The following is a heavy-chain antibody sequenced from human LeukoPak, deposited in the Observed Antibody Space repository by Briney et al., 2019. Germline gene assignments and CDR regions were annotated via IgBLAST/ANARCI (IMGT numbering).Heavy chain of an antibody. CDR2: ISAYNGNT. CDR1: GYTFTSYG. Sequence: EASVNVSCKASGYTFTSYGISWVRQAPGQGLEWMGWISAYNGNTNCAQKLQGRVTMTTDTSTSTAYMELRSLRSDDTAVYYCARGPPRGYCSSTSCWYYYYYGMDVWGQGTTVTVSS. D-gene: IGHD2-2*01. CDR3: ARGPPRGYCSSTSCWYYYYYGMDV. V-gene: IGHV1-18*01. J-gene: IGHJ6*02.